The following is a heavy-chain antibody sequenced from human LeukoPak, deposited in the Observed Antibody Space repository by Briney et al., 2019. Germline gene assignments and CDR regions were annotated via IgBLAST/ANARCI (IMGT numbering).Heavy chain of an antibody. Sequence: PGGSLRLTCEASGITLSSHGMHWVRQAPGKGLEWMAFIPFDGSRQYYADSVKGRFIISRDNSKQTLYLQINNLRAEDTAVYYCAKAADNLDIWGQGTMVTVSS. CDR1: GITLSSHG. CDR2: IPFDGSRQ. V-gene: IGHV3-30*02. CDR3: AKAADNLDI. J-gene: IGHJ3*02. D-gene: IGHD3-9*01.